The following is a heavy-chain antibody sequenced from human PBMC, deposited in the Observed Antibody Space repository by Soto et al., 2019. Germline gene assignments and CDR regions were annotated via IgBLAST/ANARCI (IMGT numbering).Heavy chain of an antibody. D-gene: IGHD3-22*01. Sequence: QVQLVESGGGVVQTGRSLRLSCAASGFTFSSYGMHWVRQAPGKGLEWVAVIWYDGSNKYYADSVKGRFTISRDNSKNTRYLQMNSLRAEDTAVYYCARSQWLSDAPLCYYGMDVWGQGTTVTVSS. CDR1: GFTFSSYG. CDR2: IWYDGSNK. J-gene: IGHJ6*02. V-gene: IGHV3-33*01. CDR3: ARSQWLSDAPLCYYGMDV.